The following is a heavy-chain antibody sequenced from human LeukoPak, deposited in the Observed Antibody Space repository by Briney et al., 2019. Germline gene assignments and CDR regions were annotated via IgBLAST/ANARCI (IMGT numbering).Heavy chain of an antibody. CDR2: ISSSSYI. J-gene: IGHJ4*02. CDR1: GFTFSSYS. CDR3: AREQDCSGGSCYSSGFDY. V-gene: IGHV3-21*01. Sequence: GGSLRLSCAASGFTFSSYSMNWVRQAPGKGLEWVSSISSSSYIYYADSVKGRFTISRDNAKNSLYLQMNSLRAEDTAVYYCAREQDCSGGSCYSSGFDYWGQGTLVTVSS. D-gene: IGHD2-15*01.